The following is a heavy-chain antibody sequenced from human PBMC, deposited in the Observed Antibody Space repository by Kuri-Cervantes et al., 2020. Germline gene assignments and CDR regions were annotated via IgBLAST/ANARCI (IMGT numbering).Heavy chain of an antibody. J-gene: IGHJ4*02. CDR1: GFTFSNHW. Sequence: GGSLRLSCVASGFTFSNHWMNWVRQAPGKGLEWVANINQDGGLKDHVDSVKGRFTISRDNTENALYLQMNSLRAEDTAVYYCARDMGYCTHGVCYPSYCFDYWGLGTLVTVSS. CDR3: ARDMGYCTHGVCYPSYCFDY. V-gene: IGHV3-7*01. CDR2: INQDGGLK. D-gene: IGHD2-8*01.